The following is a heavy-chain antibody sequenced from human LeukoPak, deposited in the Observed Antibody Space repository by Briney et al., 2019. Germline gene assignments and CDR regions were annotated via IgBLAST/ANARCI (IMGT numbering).Heavy chain of an antibody. CDR3: ARERGGGTTGTMTYDI. Sequence: ASVKVSCKASGYTFTSYDINWVRQATGQGLEWVGWMNPNSGNTGYAQKFQGRVTMTRNTSINTAYMELSSLRSEDTAVYYCARERGGGTTGTMTYDIWGQGTMVTVSS. V-gene: IGHV1-8*01. D-gene: IGHD1-1*01. CDR2: MNPNSGNT. J-gene: IGHJ3*02. CDR1: GYTFTSYD.